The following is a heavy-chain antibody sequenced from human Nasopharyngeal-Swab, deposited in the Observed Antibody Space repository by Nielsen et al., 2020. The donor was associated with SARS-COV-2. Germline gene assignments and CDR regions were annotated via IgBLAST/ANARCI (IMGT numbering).Heavy chain of an antibody. CDR3: ARESPAGDAFDI. D-gene: IGHD1-14*01. CDR2: IYYSGST. V-gene: IGHV4-59*01. Sequence: WIRQPPGKGLEWIGYIYYSGSTNYNPSLKSRVTISVDTSKNQFSLKLSSVTAADTAAYYCARESPAGDAFDIWGQGTMVTVSS. J-gene: IGHJ3*02.